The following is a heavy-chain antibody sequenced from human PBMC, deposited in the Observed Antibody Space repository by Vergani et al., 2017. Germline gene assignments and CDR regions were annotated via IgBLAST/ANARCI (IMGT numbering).Heavy chain of an antibody. CDR1: GGSISSYY. Sequence: QVQLQESGPGLVKPSETLSLTCTVSGGSISSYYWSWIRQPPGKGLEWIGYIYYSGSTNYNPSLTSRVTISVDTSKNQFSLKLSSVTAADTNVYYWARGVRYYDGSGSYLERIYYYYYMDVWGKGTTVTVSS. D-gene: IGHD3-10*01. CDR2: IYYSGST. CDR3: ARGVRYYDGSGSYLERIYYYYYMDV. J-gene: IGHJ6*03. V-gene: IGHV4-59*01.